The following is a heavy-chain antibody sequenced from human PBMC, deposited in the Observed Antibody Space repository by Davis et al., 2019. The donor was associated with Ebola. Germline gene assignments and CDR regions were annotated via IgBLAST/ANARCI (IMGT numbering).Heavy chain of an antibody. CDR3: ARLTTVTASNEY. Sequence: PSETLSLTCTVSGGSIKTHYWSWIRQPAGKGLEWIGRIHGSGSTNYSPSLKSRVTMSVDTAKSQFALSLRSATAADTAVYYCARLTTVTASNEYWGQGTLVTVSS. D-gene: IGHD4-17*01. CDR1: GGSIKTHY. J-gene: IGHJ4*02. CDR2: IHGSGST. V-gene: IGHV4-4*07.